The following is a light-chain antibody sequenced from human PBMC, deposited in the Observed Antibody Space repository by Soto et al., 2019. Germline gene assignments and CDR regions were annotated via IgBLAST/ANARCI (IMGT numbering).Light chain of an antibody. CDR3: QQRANWPRT. CDR1: QGGNNY. CDR2: DAS. J-gene: IGKJ1*01. Sequence: IVLTQSPATLSLSPGERATLSCRASQGGNNYLAWYQQKPGQAPRLLIYDASNRATGIPARFGGSGSGTDFTLTITSLEPEDFALYYCQQRANWPRTFGQGTKVEIK. V-gene: IGKV3-11*01.